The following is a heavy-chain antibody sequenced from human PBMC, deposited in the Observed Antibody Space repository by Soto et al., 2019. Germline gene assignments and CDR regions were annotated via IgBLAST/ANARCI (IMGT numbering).Heavy chain of an antibody. CDR1: GFTFSASA. V-gene: IGHV3-33*01. D-gene: IGHD6-13*01. J-gene: IGHJ1*01. Sequence: QVQLVESGGGVVQPGRSLRLSCAASGFTFSASAMHWVRQAPGKGLEWVAVIWYDGSNDFYGDSVKGRFTISRDNSKNTMYLEMSSLRAEDTGVYYCARDVRAAGVKYLQHWGQGTLFTVSS. CDR2: IWYDGSND. CDR3: ARDVRAAGVKYLQH.